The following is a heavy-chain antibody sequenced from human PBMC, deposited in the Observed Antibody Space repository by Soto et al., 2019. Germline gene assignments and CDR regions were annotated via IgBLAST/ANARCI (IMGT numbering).Heavy chain of an antibody. V-gene: IGHV4-61*01. J-gene: IGHJ4*02. CDR3: ARIGWGGDS. Sequence: SETLSLTCSVSGGSVRTGSYHWSWIRQPPGKGLEWIGFIPNNGSPDYNPSLKSRVVVSIDRSKNQFSLKVNSVTAADKAVYFCARIGWGGDSWGQGTLVTV. CDR1: GGSVRTGSYH. D-gene: IGHD7-27*01. CDR2: IPNNGSP.